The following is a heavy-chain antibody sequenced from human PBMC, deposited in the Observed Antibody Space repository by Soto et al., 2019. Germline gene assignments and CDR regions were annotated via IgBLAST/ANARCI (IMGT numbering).Heavy chain of an antibody. Sequence: VQLVESGGGLVQPGRSLRLSCAASGFTFDDYAMHWVRQAPGKGLEWVSGISWNSGSIGYADSVKGRFTISRDNAKNSLYLQMNSLSAEDTALYYCAAFSPYCRGGGCRFGPWGQGTLVTVSS. J-gene: IGHJ5*02. V-gene: IGHV3-9*01. D-gene: IGHD2-15*01. CDR1: GFTFDDYA. CDR3: AAFSPYCRGGGCRFGP. CDR2: ISWNSGSI.